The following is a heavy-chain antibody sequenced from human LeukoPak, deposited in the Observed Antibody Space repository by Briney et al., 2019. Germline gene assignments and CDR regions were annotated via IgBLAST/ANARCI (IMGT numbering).Heavy chain of an antibody. V-gene: IGHV4-4*07. CDR2: IYTSGST. J-gene: IGHJ6*03. CDR3: ARNTALGGHFWSGYLPRGAGRDYYYYYMDV. Sequence: PSETLSLTCTVSGGSISSYYWSWIRQPAGKGLEWIGRIYTSGSTNYNPSLKSRVTMSVDTSKNQFSLKLSSVTAADTAVYYCARNTALGGHFWSGYLPRGAGRDYYYYYMDVWGKGTTVTVSS. D-gene: IGHD3-3*02. CDR1: GGSISSYY.